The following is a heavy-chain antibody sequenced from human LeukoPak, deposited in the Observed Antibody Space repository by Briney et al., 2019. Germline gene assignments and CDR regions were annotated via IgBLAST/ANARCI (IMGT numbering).Heavy chain of an antibody. J-gene: IGHJ4*02. Sequence: GGSLRLSCAASGFTFSNAWMSWVRQAPGKGLEWVGRIKSKTDGGTTDYAAPVKGRFTISRDESKNTLYLQMNSLKTEDTAVYYCTTEMGAGLFDYWGQGTLVTVSS. CDR1: GFTFSNAW. V-gene: IGHV3-15*01. CDR3: TTEMGAGLFDY. D-gene: IGHD3-16*01. CDR2: IKSKTDGGTT.